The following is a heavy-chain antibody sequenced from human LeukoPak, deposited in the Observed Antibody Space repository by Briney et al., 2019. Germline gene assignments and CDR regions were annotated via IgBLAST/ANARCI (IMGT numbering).Heavy chain of an antibody. D-gene: IGHD4-17*01. Sequence: PGGSLRLSCAASGFTFSSYWMHWVRQAPGKGLVWVSRIDNDGRGTSYADSVKGRFTISRDNSKNTLYLQMNSLRAEDAAVYYCAKAMTTVSYYYYGMDVWGQGTTVTVSS. CDR2: IDNDGRGT. J-gene: IGHJ6*02. CDR3: AKAMTTVSYYYYGMDV. CDR1: GFTFSSYW. V-gene: IGHV3-74*01.